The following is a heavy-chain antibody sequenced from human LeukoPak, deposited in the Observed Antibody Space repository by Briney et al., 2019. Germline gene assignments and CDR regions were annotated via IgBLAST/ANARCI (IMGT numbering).Heavy chain of an antibody. CDR3: ARDRGSMTTVTNDAFDI. CDR1: GFTFDDYA. D-gene: IGHD4-17*01. Sequence: PGRSLRLSCAASGFTFDDYAMHWVRQAPGKGLEGVSGISWNSGSIGYADSVKGRFTISRDNAKNSLYLQMNSLRAEDTALYYCARDRGSMTTVTNDAFDIWGQGTMVTVSS. J-gene: IGHJ3*02. CDR2: ISWNSGSI. V-gene: IGHV3-9*01.